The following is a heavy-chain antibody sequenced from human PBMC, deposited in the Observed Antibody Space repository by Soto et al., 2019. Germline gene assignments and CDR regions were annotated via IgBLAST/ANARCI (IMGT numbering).Heavy chain of an antibody. J-gene: IGHJ6*02. V-gene: IGHV1-18*01. CDR1: GYTFTSYG. CDR3: ARGSRFSSSALLDV. CDR2: ISAYNGNT. D-gene: IGHD6-6*01. Sequence: GASVKVSCKASGYTFTSYGISWVRQAPGQGLEWMGWISAYNGNTNYAQKLQGRVTMTTDTSTSTAYTELRSLRSDDTAVYYCARGSRFSSSALLDVWGQGTTVTVSS.